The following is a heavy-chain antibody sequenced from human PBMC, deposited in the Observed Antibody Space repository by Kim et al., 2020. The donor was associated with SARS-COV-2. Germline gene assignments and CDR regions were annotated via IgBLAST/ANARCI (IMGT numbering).Heavy chain of an antibody. CDR3: ASAHRGCSGGTGYSELAY. J-gene: IGHJ4*02. CDR2: INPNSGGT. Sequence: ASVKVSCKASGYTFTGYYMHWVRQAPGQGLEWMGRINPNSGGTKYAQKFQGRVTMTRDTSISTAYMELSRLRSDDTAVYYCASAHRGCSGGTGYSELAYWGQGTLVTVSS. D-gene: IGHD2-15*01. CDR1: GYTFTGYY. V-gene: IGHV1-2*06.